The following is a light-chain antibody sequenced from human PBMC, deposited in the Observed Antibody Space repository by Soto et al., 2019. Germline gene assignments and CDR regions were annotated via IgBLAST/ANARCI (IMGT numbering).Light chain of an antibody. V-gene: IGKV4-1*01. Sequence: IVMTQSPDSLAVSLGERATMNCKCSRSVLYKSNNKNHLAWYQQKPGQPPQLIIYWASTRESGVPERFSGSGSGTDFTLTISSLEAEDVAFYWCQQYFDVPFTFGGGTKVDNK. CDR2: WAS. J-gene: IGKJ4*01. CDR1: RSVLYKSNNKNH. CDR3: QQYFDVPFT.